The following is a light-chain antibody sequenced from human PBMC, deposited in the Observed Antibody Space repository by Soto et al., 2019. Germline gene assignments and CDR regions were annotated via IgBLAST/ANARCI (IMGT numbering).Light chain of an antibody. CDR1: SSDVGGYNY. CDR2: DVS. J-gene: IGLJ2*01. Sequence: QSVLTQPASVSGSPGQSITISCTGTSSDVGGYNYVSWYQQHPGKAPKLMIYDVSNWPSGVSNRFSGSKSGNTASLTISGLQAEDEADYYCSSYTSSSTPVVFGGGTKVTVL. CDR3: SSYTSSSTPVV. V-gene: IGLV2-14*01.